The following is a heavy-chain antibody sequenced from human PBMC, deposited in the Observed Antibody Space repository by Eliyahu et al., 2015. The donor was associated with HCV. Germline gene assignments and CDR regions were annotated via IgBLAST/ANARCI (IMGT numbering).Heavy chain of an antibody. D-gene: IGHD3-10*01. CDR1: GFTXSXAX. CDR3: TTETMILVAPGIT. CDR2: IKSKADRETT. J-gene: IGHJ4*02. Sequence: EVQLAQSGXGLVXPGXSLRLSXVGXGFTXSXAXMNWVRQAPGKGLEWVGFIKSKADRETTDYAAPVKGRFMFSRDDSKNTVYLQMNSLKTEDTAVYYCTTETMILVAPGITWGPGTLVTVSS. V-gene: IGHV3-15*07.